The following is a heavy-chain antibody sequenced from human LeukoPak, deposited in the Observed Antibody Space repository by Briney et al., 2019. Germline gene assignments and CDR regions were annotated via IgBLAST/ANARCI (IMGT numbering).Heavy chain of an antibody. CDR3: ARDVRYCSSTSCYPYYYYGMDV. CDR1: GYTFTSYY. V-gene: IGHV1-46*01. Sequence: ASVKVSCKASGYTFTSYYMHWVRQAPGQGLEWMGIINPSGGSTNYAQKLQGRVTMTTDTSTSTAYMELRSLRSDDTAVYYCARDVRYCSSTSCYPYYYYGMDVWGQGTTVTVSS. CDR2: INPSGGST. J-gene: IGHJ6*02. D-gene: IGHD2-2*01.